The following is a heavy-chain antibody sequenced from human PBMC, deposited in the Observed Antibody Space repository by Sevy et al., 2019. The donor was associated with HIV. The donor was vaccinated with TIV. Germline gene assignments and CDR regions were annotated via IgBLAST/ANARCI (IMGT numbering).Heavy chain of an antibody. CDR1: GFTFSSYA. V-gene: IGHV3-30*04. Sequence: GGSLRLSCAASGFTFSSYAMHWVRQAPGKGLEWVAVISYDGSNKYYADSVKGRFTISRDNSKNTLYLQMNSLRAEDTAVYYCAKAGYSSGWYWGNFDYWGQGTLVTVSS. D-gene: IGHD6-19*01. J-gene: IGHJ4*02. CDR2: ISYDGSNK. CDR3: AKAGYSSGWYWGNFDY.